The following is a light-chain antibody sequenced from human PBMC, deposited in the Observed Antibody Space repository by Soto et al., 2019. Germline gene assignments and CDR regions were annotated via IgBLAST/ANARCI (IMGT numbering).Light chain of an antibody. CDR3: QQYGSSPLT. CDR1: QSLSDSDDGKIY. V-gene: IGKV2-40*01. Sequence: DIVMTQSPLSRHVTPGETATIYCRSSQSLSDSDDGKIYLDWFLQRPGQSPQLLIYTLSHRASGVPDRFSGSGSGTDFTLTISRLEPEDFAVYYCQQYGSSPLTFGGGNKVDIK. CDR2: TLS. J-gene: IGKJ4*01.